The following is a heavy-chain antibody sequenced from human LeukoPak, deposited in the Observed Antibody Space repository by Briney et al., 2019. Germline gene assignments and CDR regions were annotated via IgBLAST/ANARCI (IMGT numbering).Heavy chain of an antibody. J-gene: IGHJ4*02. CDR2: IRYDGSNK. V-gene: IGHV3-30*02. CDR1: GFTFSSHG. Sequence: GGSLRLSCAASGFTFSSHGMHWVRQAPGKGLEWVAFIRYDGSNKYYADSVKGRFTISRDNSKNTLYLQMNSLRAEDTAVYYCAKKRGTSGGYGADYWGQGTLVTVSS. D-gene: IGHD5-12*01. CDR3: AKKRGTSGGYGADY.